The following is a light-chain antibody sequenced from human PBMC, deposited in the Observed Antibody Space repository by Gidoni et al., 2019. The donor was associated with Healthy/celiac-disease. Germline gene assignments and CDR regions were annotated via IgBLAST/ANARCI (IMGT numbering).Light chain of an antibody. J-gene: IGKJ2*01. CDR1: QSVSS. V-gene: IGKV3-20*01. Sequence: EIVLTQSPGTLSLSPGERATLSCRASQSVSSQAPRLLIYGASSRATGIPDRFSGSGSGTDFTLTISRLEPEDFAVYYCQQYGSSRTFGQGTKLEIK. CDR2: GAS. CDR3: QQYGSSRT.